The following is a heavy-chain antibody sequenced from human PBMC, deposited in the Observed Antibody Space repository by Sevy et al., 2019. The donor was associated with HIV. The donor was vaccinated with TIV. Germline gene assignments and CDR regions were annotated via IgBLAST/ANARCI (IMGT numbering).Heavy chain of an antibody. CDR3: ARDLEFYDYGAYGPSFMPDY. J-gene: IGHJ4*02. V-gene: IGHV3-33*01. D-gene: IGHD4-17*01. Sequence: GGSLRLSCAASGFTFSSYGMHWVRQAPGKGLEWVAVIWFDGSNTFYADSVKGRFTISRDIAKNTLNLQMNSLRAEDTAVYYCARDLEFYDYGAYGPSFMPDYWGQGTLVTVSS. CDR1: GFTFSSYG. CDR2: IWFDGSNT.